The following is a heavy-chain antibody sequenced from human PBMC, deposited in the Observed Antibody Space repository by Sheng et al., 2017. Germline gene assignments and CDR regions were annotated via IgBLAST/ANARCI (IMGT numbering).Heavy chain of an antibody. J-gene: IGHJ4*02. D-gene: IGHD3-3*01. CDR3: ARDFGAIFGVVSRGVGLT. V-gene: IGHV3-21*01. Sequence: EVQLVESGGGLVKPWGVPSRLSCAASGFTFSSYSMNWVRQAPGKGLEWVSSISSSSSYIYYADSVKGRFTISRDNAKNSLYLQMNSLRAEDTAVYYCARDFGAIFGVVSRGVGLTWGQGNPGHRLL. CDR2: ISSSSSYI. CDR1: GFTFSSYS.